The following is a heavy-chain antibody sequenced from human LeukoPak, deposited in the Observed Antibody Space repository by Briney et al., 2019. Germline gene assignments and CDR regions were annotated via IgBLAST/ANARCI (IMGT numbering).Heavy chain of an antibody. CDR1: GFTFSSYG. CDR2: ILNDGSQE. CDR3: AKVGPPNPKFAGYFDY. Sequence: GVSLRLSCAASGFTFSSYGMHWVRQAPGKGLEWVAVILNDGSQEKYADSVKGRFTISRDNAKNSLYLQMNSLRAEDTALYYCAKVGPPNPKFAGYFDYWGQGTLVTVSS. D-gene: IGHD1-14*01. J-gene: IGHJ4*02. V-gene: IGHV3-33*03.